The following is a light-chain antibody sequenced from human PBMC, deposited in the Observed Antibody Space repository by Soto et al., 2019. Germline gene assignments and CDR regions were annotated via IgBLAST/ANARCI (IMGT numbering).Light chain of an antibody. J-gene: IGKJ5*01. Sequence: DIQMTQSPSSLSASVGDRVTITCRARQNINSYLNWYQQKPGKAPKLLIYAASSLQSGVPSRFSGSGSGTDFTLTVSSLQPEDFAVFYCQHYDSLPITFGHGKRRDI. CDR1: QNINSY. V-gene: IGKV1-39*01. CDR3: QHYDSLPIT. CDR2: AAS.